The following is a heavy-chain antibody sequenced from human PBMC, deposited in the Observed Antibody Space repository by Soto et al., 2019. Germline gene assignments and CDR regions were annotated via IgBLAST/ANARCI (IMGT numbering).Heavy chain of an antibody. CDR3: ASQHDDIYPSYFDY. V-gene: IGHV4-39*01. J-gene: IGHJ4*02. CDR2: FYFTENS. Sequence: ADTLSLTCTVSGGSISSRSYYCGWIRQPPGRGLEWIASFYFTENSYYNPSLKSRVSISVDTSRNQFSLKLSSVTAADTAVYYCASQHDDIYPSYFDYWGQGTRVNVS. D-gene: IGHD3-16*01. CDR1: GGSISSRSYY.